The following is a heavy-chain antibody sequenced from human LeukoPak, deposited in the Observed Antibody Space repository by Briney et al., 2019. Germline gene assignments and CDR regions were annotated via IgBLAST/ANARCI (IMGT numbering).Heavy chain of an antibody. D-gene: IGHD5-24*01. J-gene: IGHJ4*02. CDR3: AREDGYNYLNS. CDR2: TYYRSKWYN. V-gene: IGHV6-1*01. CDR1: GDSVSRNSGA. Sequence: SQTLSLTCAISGDSVSRNSGAWHWIRQSPSRGLEWLGRTYYRSKWYNDYAVSVKSRITINPDTSKNQFSLQLNSVTPEGTAVYYCAREDGYNYLNSWGQGTLVTVSS.